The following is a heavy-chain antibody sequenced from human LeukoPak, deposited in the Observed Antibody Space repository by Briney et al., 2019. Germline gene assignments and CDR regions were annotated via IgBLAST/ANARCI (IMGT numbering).Heavy chain of an antibody. D-gene: IGHD2-21*02. Sequence: PGGSLRLSCAASGFTFSSYEMNWVRQAPGKGLEWVSYISSSGSTIYYADSVKGRFTISRDNAKNSLYLQMNSLRAEDTAVYYCARDNPVVVTAIRWFDPWGQGTLVTVSS. CDR2: ISSSGSTI. V-gene: IGHV3-48*03. CDR1: GFTFSSYE. CDR3: ARDNPVVVTAIRWFDP. J-gene: IGHJ5*02.